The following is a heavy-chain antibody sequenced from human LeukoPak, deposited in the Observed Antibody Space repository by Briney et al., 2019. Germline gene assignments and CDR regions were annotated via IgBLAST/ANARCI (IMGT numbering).Heavy chain of an antibody. J-gene: IGHJ4*02. Sequence: PGGSLRLSCAASGFTFTNAWMSWVRQAPGKGLEWVGRIKSKTDGGTTDYAAPVKGRFTISRDDSKNTLFLQMNSLKTEDTAVYYCTTRSGYYRDFDYWGQGTLVTVSS. V-gene: IGHV3-15*01. CDR1: GFTFTNAW. D-gene: IGHD3-22*01. CDR2: IKSKTDGGTT. CDR3: TTRSGYYRDFDY.